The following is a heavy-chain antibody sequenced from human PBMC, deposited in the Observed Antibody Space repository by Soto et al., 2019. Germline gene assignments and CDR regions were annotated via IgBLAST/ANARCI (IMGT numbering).Heavy chain of an antibody. D-gene: IGHD3-10*01. CDR3: AKDGSGSGSPTPIDY. Sequence: QVQLVESGGGVVQPGRSLRLSCAASGFTFSSYGMHWVRQAPGKGLEWVAVISYDGSNKYYADSVKGRFTISRDNSKNTLYLQMNSLRAEDTAVYYCAKDGSGSGSPTPIDYWGQGTLVTVSS. J-gene: IGHJ4*02. V-gene: IGHV3-30*18. CDR2: ISYDGSNK. CDR1: GFTFSSYG.